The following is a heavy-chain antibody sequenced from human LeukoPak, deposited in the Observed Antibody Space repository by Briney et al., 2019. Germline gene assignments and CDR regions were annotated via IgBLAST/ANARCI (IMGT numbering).Heavy chain of an antibody. CDR3: ARDVLLWFGELLGVRFDHDAFDI. CDR2: ISSSSSTI. V-gene: IGHV3-48*01. D-gene: IGHD3-10*01. CDR1: GFTFSSYS. Sequence: GGSLRLSCAASGFTFSSYSMNWVRQAPGKGLEWVSYISSSSSTIYYADSVKGRFTISRDNAKNSLYLQMNSLRAEDTAVYYCARDVLLWFGELLGVRFDHDAFDIWGQGTMVTVSS. J-gene: IGHJ3*02.